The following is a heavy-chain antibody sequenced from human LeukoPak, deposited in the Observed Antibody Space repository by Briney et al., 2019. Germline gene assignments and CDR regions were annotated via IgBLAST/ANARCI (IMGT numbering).Heavy chain of an antibody. D-gene: IGHD1-1*01. V-gene: IGHV1-8*01. CDR3: ARTLNWNDPYFDY. CDR2: MNPNSGNT. Sequence: SVKVSCKASGYTFTSYDINWVRQATGQGLEWMGWMNPNSGNTGYAQKFQGRVSMTRNTSISTAYMELSSLRSEDTAVYYCARTLNWNDPYFDYWGQGTLVTVSS. CDR1: GYTFTSYD. J-gene: IGHJ4*02.